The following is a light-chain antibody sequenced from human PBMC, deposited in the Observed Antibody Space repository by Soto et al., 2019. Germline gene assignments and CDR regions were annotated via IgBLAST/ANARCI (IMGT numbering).Light chain of an antibody. V-gene: IGKV3-15*01. CDR3: QQYDISPTR. J-gene: IGKJ5*01. CDR2: GAS. Sequence: KMSVAALSVTTKERATLSCRASESVGRHLAWYQQKPGQAPKLFIFGASTRATGIPARFSGCGSGTELTLTISRLESEDFAVYFCQQYDISPTRFCQGT. CDR1: ESVGRH.